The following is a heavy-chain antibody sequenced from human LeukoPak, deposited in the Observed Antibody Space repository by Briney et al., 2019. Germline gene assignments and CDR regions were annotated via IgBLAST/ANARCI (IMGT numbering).Heavy chain of an antibody. Sequence: SETLSLTCTVSGGSLSSGGYCWSWIRQPPGKGLDWIGYICRSGNTYYNPSLKSRVTISVDRSKNQFYLKLSSVTAADTAVYYCARGPCFFRPSYFDYWGQGTLVTVSS. J-gene: IGHJ4*02. V-gene: IGHV4-30-2*01. CDR2: ICRSGNT. D-gene: IGHD3/OR15-3a*01. CDR3: ARGPCFFRPSYFDY. CDR1: GGSLSSGGYC.